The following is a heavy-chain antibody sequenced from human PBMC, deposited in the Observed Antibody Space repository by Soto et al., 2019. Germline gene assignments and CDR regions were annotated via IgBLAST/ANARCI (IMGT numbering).Heavy chain of an antibody. J-gene: IGHJ5*02. CDR3: AKDWSGYDYGTREDNWFDP. V-gene: IGHV3-23*01. CDR2: ISGSGGST. CDR1: GFTFSSYA. D-gene: IGHD5-12*01. Sequence: GSLRLSCAASGFTFSSYAMSWVRQAPGKGLEWVSAISGSGGSTYYADSVKGRFTISRDNSKNTLYLQMNSLRAEDTAVYYCAKDWSGYDYGTREDNWFDPWGQGTLVTVSS.